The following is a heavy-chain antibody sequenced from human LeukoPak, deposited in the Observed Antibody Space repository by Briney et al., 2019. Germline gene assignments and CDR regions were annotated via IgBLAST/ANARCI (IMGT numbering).Heavy chain of an antibody. CDR1: GFTFDNYG. CDR2: IHWNGGRT. D-gene: IGHD2-2*01. V-gene: IGHV3-20*04. J-gene: IGHJ4*02. CDR3: ARAGYCSSTSCFDY. Sequence: PGGSLRLSCAASGFTFDNYGINWVRQAPGKGLEWVSRIHWNGGRTGYADSVKGRFTISRDNAKNSLYLQMNSLRAEDTAVYYCARAGYCSSTSCFDYWGQGTLVTVSS.